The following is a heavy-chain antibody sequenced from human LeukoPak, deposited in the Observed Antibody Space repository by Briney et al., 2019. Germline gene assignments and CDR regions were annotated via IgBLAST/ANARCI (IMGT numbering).Heavy chain of an antibody. CDR3: ARARSDY. CDR1: GFTFSPYA. CDR2: ISSDGSNK. V-gene: IGHV3-30*04. J-gene: IGHJ4*02. Sequence: GGSLRLSCAASGFTFSPYAMHWVRQAPGKGLEWVAVISSDGSNKYYADSVKGRFTISRDNSKNTLYLQMNSLRAEDTAVYYCARARSDYWGQGTLVTVSS.